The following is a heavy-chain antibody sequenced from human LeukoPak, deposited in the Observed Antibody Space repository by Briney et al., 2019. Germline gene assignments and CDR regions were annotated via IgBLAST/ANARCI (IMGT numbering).Heavy chain of an antibody. CDR2: IYYSGST. CDR3: ARDFGVVEKLYYFDY. V-gene: IGHV4-39*01. CDR1: GGSLSSSSYY. Sequence: SDTVSLTCTVSGGSLSSSSYYWGWIRQPPGRGLEWIGSIYYSGSTYYNPSLKSRVTISVDTSKNQFSLKLSSVTATDTAVYYCARDFGVVEKLYYFDYWGQGTLVTVSS. D-gene: IGHD3-3*01. J-gene: IGHJ4*02.